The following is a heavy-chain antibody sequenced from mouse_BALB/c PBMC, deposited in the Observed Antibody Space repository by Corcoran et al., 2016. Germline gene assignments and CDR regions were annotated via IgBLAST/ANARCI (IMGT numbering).Heavy chain of an antibody. Sequence: QIQLVQSGPELKKPGETVKISCKASGYTFTNYGMNWVKQAPGKGLKWRGWINTYTGEPTYADDFKGRFAFSLETSASTAYLQINNLKNEDMATYFCARDGNYGAYWGQGTLVTVSA. CDR1: GYTFTNYG. D-gene: IGHD2-1*01. V-gene: IGHV9-1*02. CDR2: INTYTGEP. CDR3: ARDGNYGAY. J-gene: IGHJ3*01.